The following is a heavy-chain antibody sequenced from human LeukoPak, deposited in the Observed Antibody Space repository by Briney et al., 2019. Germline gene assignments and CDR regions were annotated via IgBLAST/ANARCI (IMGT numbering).Heavy chain of an antibody. Sequence: SVKVSCTASGGTFSSYAISWVRQAPGQGLEWMGGIIPIFGTANYAQKFQGGVTITADESTSTAYMELSSLRSEDTAVYYCARSGRIVGADFDYWGQGTLVTVSS. CDR2: IIPIFGTA. V-gene: IGHV1-69*13. CDR3: ARSGRIVGADFDY. J-gene: IGHJ4*02. CDR1: GGTFSSYA. D-gene: IGHD1-26*01.